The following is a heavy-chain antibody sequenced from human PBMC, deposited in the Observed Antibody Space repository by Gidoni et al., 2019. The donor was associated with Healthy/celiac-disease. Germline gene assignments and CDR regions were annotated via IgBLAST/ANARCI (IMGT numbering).Heavy chain of an antibody. V-gene: IGHV3-23*01. Sequence: EVQLLESGGGLVQPGGSLRLSCAASGFTFSRYAMSWVRQAPGKGLEWGTGIRGSGGSTYYADSVKGRFTISRDNSKNTLYLQMNSLRAEDTAVYYCAKDLPAAYYDFWSGYRYGMDVWGQGTTVTVSS. CDR1: GFTFSRYA. CDR3: AKDLPAAYYDFWSGYRYGMDV. D-gene: IGHD3-3*01. CDR2: IRGSGGST. J-gene: IGHJ6*02.